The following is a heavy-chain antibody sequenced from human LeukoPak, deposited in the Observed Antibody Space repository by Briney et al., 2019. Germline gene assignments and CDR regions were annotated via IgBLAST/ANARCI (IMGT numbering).Heavy chain of an antibody. CDR2: ISSSSSYI. CDR1: GFTFSGYS. Sequence: GGSLRLSCAASGFTFSGYSMNWVRQAPGKGLEWVSYISSSSSYIYYAVSLKGRFTISRDNAKNSLYLQMNSLRAEDTAVYYCARAVSGRASGFDIWGQGTMVTVSS. J-gene: IGHJ3*02. V-gene: IGHV3-21*01. D-gene: IGHD6-19*01. CDR3: ARAVSGRASGFDI.